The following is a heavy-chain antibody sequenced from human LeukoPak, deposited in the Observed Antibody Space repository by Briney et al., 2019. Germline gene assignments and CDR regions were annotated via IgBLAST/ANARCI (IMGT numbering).Heavy chain of an antibody. J-gene: IGHJ6*03. CDR1: GFTFNNYA. V-gene: IGHV3-21*01. CDR2: ISTSSSYI. D-gene: IGHD3-10*01. Sequence: PGGSLRLSCAASGFTFNNYAMNWVRQAPGKGLEWVSSISTSSSYIYYADSVKGRFTISRDNARNSLYLEMNSLRAEDTAVYYCARLPMVRGVVIDHMDVWGKGTTVTISS. CDR3: ARLPMVRGVVIDHMDV.